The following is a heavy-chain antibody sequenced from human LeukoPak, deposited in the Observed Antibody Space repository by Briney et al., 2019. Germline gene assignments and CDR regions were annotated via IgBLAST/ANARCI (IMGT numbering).Heavy chain of an antibody. V-gene: IGHV4-61*01. Sequence: SETLSLTCTVSGGSVSSGSYYWSWIRQPPGKGLEWIGYIYYSGSTNYNPSLKSRVTISVDTSKNQFSLKLSSVTAADTAVYYCARDSDYGDYGNFDYWGQGTLVTVPS. CDR3: ARDSDYGDYGNFDY. D-gene: IGHD4-17*01. J-gene: IGHJ4*02. CDR1: GGSVSSGSYY. CDR2: IYYSGST.